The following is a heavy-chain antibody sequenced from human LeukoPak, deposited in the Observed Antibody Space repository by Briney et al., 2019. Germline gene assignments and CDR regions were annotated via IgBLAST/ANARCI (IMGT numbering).Heavy chain of an antibody. Sequence: GGSLRLSCAASGFTFSSYSMNWVRQAPGKGLEWVSSISSSSSYIYYADSVKGRFTISRDNAKNSLYLQMNSLRAEDTAVYYCAKEGHSGYYAGKYYYGMDVWGKGPRSPSPQ. CDR1: GFTFSSYS. J-gene: IGHJ6*01. CDR2: ISSSSSYI. D-gene: IGHD3-22*01. V-gene: IGHV3-21*01. CDR3: AKEGHSGYYAGKYYYGMDV.